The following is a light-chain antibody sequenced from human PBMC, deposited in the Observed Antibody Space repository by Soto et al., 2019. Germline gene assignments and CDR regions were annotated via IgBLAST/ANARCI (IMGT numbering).Light chain of an antibody. Sequence: QSALTQPASVSGSPGQSIAISCTGTSSDVGGYNYVSWYQHHPGKAPKLMIHEVSDRPSGISNRFSGSKSGNTASLTISGLQAEDEADYYCSSHRSDTNYVFGHGTKLTV. J-gene: IGLJ1*01. CDR1: SSDVGGYNY. CDR2: EVS. CDR3: SSHRSDTNYV. V-gene: IGLV2-14*01.